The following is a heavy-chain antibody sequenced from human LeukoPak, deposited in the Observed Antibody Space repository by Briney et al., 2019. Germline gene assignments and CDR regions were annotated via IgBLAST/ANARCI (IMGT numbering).Heavy chain of an antibody. V-gene: IGHV3-7*01. CDR3: ARASGGDDTNYYGSGSQGLDY. J-gene: IGHJ4*02. Sequence: GGSLRLSCAASGFTFSNYWMSWVRQAPGKGLEWVANIKQDGSEKYCVDYVKGRFTISRDNAKNSLYLQMNSLRAEDTAVYYCARASGGDDTNYYGSGSQGLDYWGQGTLVTVSS. D-gene: IGHD3-10*01. CDR2: IKQDGSEK. CDR1: GFTFSNYW.